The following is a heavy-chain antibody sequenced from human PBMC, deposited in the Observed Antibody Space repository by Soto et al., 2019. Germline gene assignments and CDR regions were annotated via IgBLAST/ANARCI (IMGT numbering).Heavy chain of an antibody. V-gene: IGHV4-59*01. CDR2: IYYSGST. CDR3: ARGWLVLPFQGSGAVFDY. CDR1: GGSISSYY. D-gene: IGHD6-19*01. Sequence: QVQLQESGPGLVKPSETLSLTCTVSGGSISSYYWNWIRQPPGKGLEWIAYIYYSGSTNYNPSLKSRVTISVDTSKNQFSLKLSSVTAADTAVYYCARGWLVLPFQGSGAVFDYWGQGTLVTVSS. J-gene: IGHJ4*02.